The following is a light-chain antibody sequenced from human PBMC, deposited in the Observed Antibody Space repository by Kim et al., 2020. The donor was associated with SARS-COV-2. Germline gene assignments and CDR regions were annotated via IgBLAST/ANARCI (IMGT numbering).Light chain of an antibody. V-gene: IGLV3-1*01. Sequence: SVSPGQTASITCSGDKLGDKYACWYQQKPGQSPALVFYQDSKRPSGIPERFSGSNSGNTATLTISGTQAMDEADYYCQAWDSSTVVFGGGTQLTVL. J-gene: IGLJ2*01. CDR3: QAWDSSTVV. CDR1: KLGDKY. CDR2: QDS.